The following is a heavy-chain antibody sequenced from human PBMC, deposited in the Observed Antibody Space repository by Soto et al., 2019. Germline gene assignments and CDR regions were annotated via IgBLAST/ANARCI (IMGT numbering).Heavy chain of an antibody. D-gene: IGHD3-10*01. Sequence: SETLSLTCTVSGGSISRYYWGWIRQPPGKGLEWIGYIYYSGSTNYNPSLKSRVTISVDTSKNQFSLKLSSVTAADTAVYYCARGLWFGDHYYYGMDVWGQGTTVTVSS. CDR1: GGSISRYY. V-gene: IGHV4-59*01. CDR3: ARGLWFGDHYYYGMDV. CDR2: IYYSGST. J-gene: IGHJ6*02.